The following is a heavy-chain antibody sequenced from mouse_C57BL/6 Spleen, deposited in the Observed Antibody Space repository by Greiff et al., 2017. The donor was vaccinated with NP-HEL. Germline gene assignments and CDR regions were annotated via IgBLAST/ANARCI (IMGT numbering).Heavy chain of an antibody. V-gene: IGHV1-4*01. D-gene: IGHD1-1*01. Sequence: QVQLKESGAELARPGASVKMSCKASGYTFTSYTMHWVKQRPGQGLEWIGYINPSSGYTKYNQKFKDKATLTADKSSSTAYMQLSSLTSEDSAVYYCARSDYVGPFDYWGQGTTLTVSS. J-gene: IGHJ2*01. CDR3: ARSDYVGPFDY. CDR1: GYTFTSYT. CDR2: INPSSGYT.